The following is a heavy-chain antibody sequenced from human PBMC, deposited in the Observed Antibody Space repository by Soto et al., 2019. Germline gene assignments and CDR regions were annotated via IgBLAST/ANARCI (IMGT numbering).Heavy chain of an antibody. Sequence: EVQLVESGGGLVQPGGSLRLSCAASGFTFSSYWMTWVRQAPGKGLEWVANIKEDGGEKKYVDSVKGRFTISRDNAKNSLYLQMNSLRVEDTAVYYCAREREWGADDDCWGQGTLVTVSS. CDR1: GFTFSSYW. V-gene: IGHV3-7*01. CDR2: IKEDGGEK. CDR3: AREREWGADDDC. J-gene: IGHJ4*02. D-gene: IGHD3-3*01.